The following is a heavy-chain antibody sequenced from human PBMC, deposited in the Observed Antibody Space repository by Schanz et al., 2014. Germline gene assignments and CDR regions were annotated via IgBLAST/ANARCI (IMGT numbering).Heavy chain of an antibody. Sequence: QVQLMESGGGVVQPERSLRLSCAASGFSFSGYTMHWVRQAPGKGLEWVAVIYYDGGLRFFADSVRGRVTISRDNSNNMVYLQMNSLRAEDTAVYFCARDGGRDGYNLAFDVWGQGTLVTVSS. CDR2: IYYDGGLR. CDR1: GFSFSGYT. J-gene: IGHJ3*01. CDR3: ARDGGRDGYNLAFDV. V-gene: IGHV3-30*04. D-gene: IGHD5-12*01.